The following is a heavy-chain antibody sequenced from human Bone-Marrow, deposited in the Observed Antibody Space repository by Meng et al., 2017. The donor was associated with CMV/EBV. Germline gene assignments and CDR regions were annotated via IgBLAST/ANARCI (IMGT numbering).Heavy chain of an antibody. CDR3: ARDLYSSSWYEHYGMDV. CDR2: INSDGSST. V-gene: IGHV3-74*01. Sequence: GESLKISCAASGFTFSSYWMHWVRQAPGKGLVWVSRINSDGSSTSYADSVKGRFTISRDNAKNTLYLQMNSLRAEDTAVYYCARDLYSSSWYEHYGMDVWAQGPTVTVSS. D-gene: IGHD6-13*01. CDR1: GFTFSSYW. J-gene: IGHJ6*02.